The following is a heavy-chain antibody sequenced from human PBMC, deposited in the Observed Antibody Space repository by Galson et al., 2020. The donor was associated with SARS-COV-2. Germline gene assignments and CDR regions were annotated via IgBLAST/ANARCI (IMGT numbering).Heavy chain of an antibody. D-gene: IGHD6-19*01. CDR2: IYYSGST. V-gene: IGHV4-59*12. J-gene: IGHJ5*02. CDR3: ARNIAVAGTPDWFDP. CDR1: GGSISSYY. Sequence: ASETLSLTCTVSGGSISSYYWSWIRQPPGKGLEWIGYIYYSGSTNYNPSLKSRVTISVDTSKNQFSLKLSSVTAADTALYYCARNIAVAGTPDWFDPWGQGTLVTVSS.